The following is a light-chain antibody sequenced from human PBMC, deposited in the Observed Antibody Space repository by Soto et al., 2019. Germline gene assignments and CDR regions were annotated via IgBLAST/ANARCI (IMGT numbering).Light chain of an antibody. CDR2: DAS. CDR1: QSISSW. Sequence: DIQMTQSPSTLSASVGDRVTITCRASQSISSWLAWYQQKPGKAPKLLIYDASSLESGVPSRFSGSGSATEFTLTINSLQPDDFATYYCQQYNSYPWTFDQGTKVEIK. J-gene: IGKJ1*01. V-gene: IGKV1-5*01. CDR3: QQYNSYPWT.